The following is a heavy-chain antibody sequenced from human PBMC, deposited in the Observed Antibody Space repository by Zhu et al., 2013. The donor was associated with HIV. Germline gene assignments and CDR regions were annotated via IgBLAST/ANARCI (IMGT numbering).Heavy chain of an antibody. CDR3: VRGGGYYFDY. CDR2: IFHSGST. D-gene: IGHD2-15*01. Sequence: QVQLQESGPGLVNPSGTLSLTCAVSGGSISSYNWWNWVRQPPGKGLEWIGEIFHSGSTNYNPSLKSRVTISVDQSKNQFSLKLNSVTDADTAVYYCVRGGGYYFDYWGQGTLVTVSS. J-gene: IGHJ4*02. CDR1: GGSISSYNW. V-gene: IGHV4-4*02.